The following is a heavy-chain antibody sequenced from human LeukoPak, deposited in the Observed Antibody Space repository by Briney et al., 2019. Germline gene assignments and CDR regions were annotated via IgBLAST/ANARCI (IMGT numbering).Heavy chain of an antibody. CDR2: ISLSGGST. CDR1: GGTFSSYA. Sequence: ASVKVSCKASGGTFSSYAISWVRQAPGQGLEWMGKISLSGGSTTYAQKFQGRVTMTRDTSTSTVYMELSSLRSEDTAVYYCARDYVDDIPMIKDYWGQGTLVTVSS. D-gene: IGHD2-8*01. V-gene: IGHV1-46*01. J-gene: IGHJ4*02. CDR3: ARDYVDDIPMIKDY.